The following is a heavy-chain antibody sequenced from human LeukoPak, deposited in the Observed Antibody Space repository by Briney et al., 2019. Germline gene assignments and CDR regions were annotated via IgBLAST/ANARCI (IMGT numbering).Heavy chain of an antibody. D-gene: IGHD4-23*01. V-gene: IGHV4-4*07. CDR1: GGSISSYY. Sequence: SETLSLTCTVSGGSISSYYWSWIRQPAGKGLEWIGRIYTSGSTNYNPSLKSRVTMSVDTSKNQFSLKPSSVTAADTAVYYCARDYGGNHNSGYWYFDLWGRGTLVTVSS. CDR3: ARDYGGNHNSGYWYFDL. CDR2: IYTSGST. J-gene: IGHJ2*01.